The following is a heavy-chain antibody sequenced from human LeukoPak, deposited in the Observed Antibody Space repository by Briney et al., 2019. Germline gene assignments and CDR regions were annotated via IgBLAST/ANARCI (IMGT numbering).Heavy chain of an antibody. D-gene: IGHD6-13*01. Sequence: ASVKVSCKASGYTFTGYYMHWVRQAPGQGLEWMGWISAYNGNTNYAQKLQGRVTMTTDTSTSTAYMELRSLRSDDTAVYYCARDQGQAAAGHENDYWGQGTLVTVSS. J-gene: IGHJ4*02. CDR1: GYTFTGYY. V-gene: IGHV1-18*04. CDR3: ARDQGQAAAGHENDY. CDR2: ISAYNGNT.